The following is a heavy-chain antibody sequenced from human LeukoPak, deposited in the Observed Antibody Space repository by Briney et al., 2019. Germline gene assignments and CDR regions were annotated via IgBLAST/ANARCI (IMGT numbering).Heavy chain of an antibody. CDR2: IYYSGST. CDR1: GGSISSSSYY. J-gene: IGHJ4*02. Sequence: PSETLSLTCTVSGGSISSSSYYWGWIRQPPGKGLEWIGSIYYSGSTYYNPSLKSRVTISVDTSKNQFSLKLSSVTAADTAVYYCARDKGHRDGTDYWGQGTLVTVSS. V-gene: IGHV4-39*02. CDR3: ARDKGHRDGTDY. D-gene: IGHD1-14*01.